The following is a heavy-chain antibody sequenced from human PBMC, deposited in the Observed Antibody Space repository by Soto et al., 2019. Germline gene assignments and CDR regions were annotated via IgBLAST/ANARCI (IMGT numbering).Heavy chain of an antibody. D-gene: IGHD6-13*01. J-gene: IGHJ5*02. CDR1: GASMNSYH. Sequence: SETLSLTCTVSGASMNSYHWSWIRQPAGKGLEWIGHIHSSGSTNYNPSLKSRVTMSVDTSKNQFSLRLMSLTAADTAVYYCERDQGVAAAGITWFDPWGQGSLVTVSS. CDR2: IHSSGST. V-gene: IGHV4-4*07. CDR3: ERDQGVAAAGITWFDP.